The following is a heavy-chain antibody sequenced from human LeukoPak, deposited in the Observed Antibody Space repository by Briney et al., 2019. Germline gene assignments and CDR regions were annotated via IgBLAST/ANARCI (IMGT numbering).Heavy chain of an antibody. Sequence: SVKVSCKASGGTFSSYAISRVRQAPGQGLEWMGGIIPIFGTANYAQKFQGRVTITADESTSTAYMELSSLRSEDTAVYYCARDGGNSLYYYYGMDVWGQGTTVTVSS. J-gene: IGHJ6*02. CDR1: GGTFSSYA. CDR3: ARDGGNSLYYYYGMDV. CDR2: IIPIFGTA. V-gene: IGHV1-69*13. D-gene: IGHD4-23*01.